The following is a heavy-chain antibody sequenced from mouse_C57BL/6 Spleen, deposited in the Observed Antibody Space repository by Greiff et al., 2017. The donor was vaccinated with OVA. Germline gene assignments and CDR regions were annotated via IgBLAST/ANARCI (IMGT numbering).Heavy chain of an antibody. CDR3: VRQTITFDY. Sequence: EVKVVESGGGLVQPKGSLKLSCAASGFSFNTYAMNWVRQAPGKGLEWVARIRSKSNNYATYYADSVKDRFTISRDDSESMLYLQMNNLKTEDTAMYYCVRQTITFDYWGQGTTLTVSS. CDR1: GFSFNTYA. J-gene: IGHJ2*01. CDR2: IRSKSNNYAT. D-gene: IGHD2-4*01. V-gene: IGHV10-1*01.